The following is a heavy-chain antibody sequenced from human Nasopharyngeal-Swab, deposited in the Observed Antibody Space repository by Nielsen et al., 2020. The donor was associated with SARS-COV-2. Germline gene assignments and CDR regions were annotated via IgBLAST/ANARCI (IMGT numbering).Heavy chain of an antibody. D-gene: IGHD6-19*01. CDR1: GFDFGSHA. CDR3: ARASRGWP. Sequence: GESLKISCEASGFDFGSHAMSWVRQAPGKGLEWVSSISGSGDTTYYADSVRGRFTISRDNSRKTLDLQMNSLRAEDTAVYYCARASRGWPWGQGTPVTVSS. J-gene: IGHJ5*02. CDR2: ISGSGDTT. V-gene: IGHV3-23*01.